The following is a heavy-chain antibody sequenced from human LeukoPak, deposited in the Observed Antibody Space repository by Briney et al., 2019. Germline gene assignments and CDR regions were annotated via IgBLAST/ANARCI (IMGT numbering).Heavy chain of an antibody. V-gene: IGHV3-23*01. J-gene: IGHJ5*02. D-gene: IGHD6-13*01. Sequence: PGGSLRLSCAASGFTFSSYAMGWVRQAPGKGLEWVSTISGSGGSTYYADSVKGRFTISRDNSKNTLYLQMNSLRAEDTAVYYCAKDHRSFHGTTEFDPWGQGTLVTVSS. CDR3: AKDHRSFHGTTEFDP. CDR2: ISGSGGST. CDR1: GFTFSSYA.